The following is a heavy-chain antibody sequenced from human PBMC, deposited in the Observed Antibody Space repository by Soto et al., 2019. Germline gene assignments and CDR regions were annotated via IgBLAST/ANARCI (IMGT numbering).Heavy chain of an antibody. V-gene: IGHV3-30-3*01. D-gene: IGHD3-22*01. CDR2: ISYDGSNK. J-gene: IGHJ6*02. CDR1: GFTFSSYA. CDR3: ASGTYYDSSGYYPGGMDV. Sequence: QAGGSLRLSCAASGFTFSSYAMHWDRQAPGKGLEWVAAISYDGSNKYYADSVKGRFTISRDNSKNTLYLQMNSLRAEDTAVYYCASGTYYDSSGYYPGGMDVWGQGTTVTVSS.